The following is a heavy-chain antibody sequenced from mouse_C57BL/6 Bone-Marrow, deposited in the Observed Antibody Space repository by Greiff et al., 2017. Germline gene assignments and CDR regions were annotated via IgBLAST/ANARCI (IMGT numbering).Heavy chain of an antibody. J-gene: IGHJ2*01. Sequence: VQLQQSGAELVKPGASVKLSCTASGFTIKGYYMHWVKQRTEQGLEWIGRIDPEDGETKYAPKFKGKATITADTSSNTAYLQLSSLTSEDTAVYYCASGGNYDYFDYWGQGTTLTVSS. CDR1: GFTIKGYY. CDR3: ASGGNYDYFDY. V-gene: IGHV14-2*01. D-gene: IGHD2-1*01. CDR2: IDPEDGET.